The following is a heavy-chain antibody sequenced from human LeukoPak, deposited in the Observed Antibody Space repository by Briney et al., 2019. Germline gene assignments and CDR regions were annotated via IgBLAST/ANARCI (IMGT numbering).Heavy chain of an antibody. CDR1: GFTFSYYA. CDR3: ARGPHDH. Sequence: GGSLRLSCVGSGFTFSYYAILWVRQAPGKGLEWVTFISSDGSKKVYIDSVNGRFTISRDNSRNIVYLEMNSLRSEDTGLYYCARGPHDHWGQGTHVSVSS. V-gene: IGHV3-30*04. J-gene: IGHJ4*02. CDR2: ISSDGSKK.